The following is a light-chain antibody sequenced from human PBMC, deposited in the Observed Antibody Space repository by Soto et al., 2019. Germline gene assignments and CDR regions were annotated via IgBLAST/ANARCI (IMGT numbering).Light chain of an antibody. CDR2: TDN. V-gene: IGLV1-47*02. Sequence: QSVLTQPPSASGTPGQRVTISCSGSTSNIGSNYVYWYQHLPGTAPKLLIYTDNQRPSGVPDRFSGSKSGTSASLAISGLGSEEEVDYFGAPWDDTRRGYWVFGGGT. CDR1: TSNIGSNY. J-gene: IGLJ2*01. CDR3: APWDDTRRGYWV.